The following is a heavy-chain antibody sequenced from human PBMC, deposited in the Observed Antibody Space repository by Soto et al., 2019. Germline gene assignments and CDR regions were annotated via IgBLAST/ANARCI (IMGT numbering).Heavy chain of an antibody. Sequence: SETLSLTCTVSGGSISSYYWSWIRQPAGKGLEWIGRIYTSGSTNYNPSLKSRVTMSVDTSKNQLSLKLSSVTAADTAVYYCAREYSYGLIGYYYYGMDVWGQGTTVTVS. D-gene: IGHD5-18*01. CDR2: IYTSGST. CDR3: AREYSYGLIGYYYYGMDV. V-gene: IGHV4-4*07. J-gene: IGHJ6*02. CDR1: GGSISSYY.